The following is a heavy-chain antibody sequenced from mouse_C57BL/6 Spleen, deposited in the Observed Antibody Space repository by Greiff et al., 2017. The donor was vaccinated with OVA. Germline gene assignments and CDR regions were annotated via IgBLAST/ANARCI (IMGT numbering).Heavy chain of an antibody. D-gene: IGHD2-3*01. CDR3: VRGGIYDGDYLAWFAY. Sequence: EVQLQESGPGLVKPSQSLSLTCSVTGYSITSGYYWNWIRQFPGNKLEWMGYISYDGSNNYNPSLKNRISITRDTSKNQFFLKLNSVTTEDTATYYCVRGGIYDGDYLAWFAYWGQGTLVTVSA. CDR1: GYSITSGYY. J-gene: IGHJ3*01. CDR2: ISYDGSN. V-gene: IGHV3-6*01.